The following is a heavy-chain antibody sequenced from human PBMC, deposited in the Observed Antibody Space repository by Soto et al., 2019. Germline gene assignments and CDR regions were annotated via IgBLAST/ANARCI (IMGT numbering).Heavy chain of an antibody. J-gene: IGHJ5*02. CDR1: GYTLTELS. CDR3: ATATGLRYFDWLPSGNWFDP. Sequence: ASVKVSCKVSGYTLTELSMHWVRQAPGKGLEWMGGFDPEDGETIYAQKFQGRVTMTEDTSTDTAYMELSSLRSEDTAVYYCATATGLRYFDWLPSGNWFDPWGQGTLVTVSS. CDR2: FDPEDGET. V-gene: IGHV1-24*01. D-gene: IGHD3-9*01.